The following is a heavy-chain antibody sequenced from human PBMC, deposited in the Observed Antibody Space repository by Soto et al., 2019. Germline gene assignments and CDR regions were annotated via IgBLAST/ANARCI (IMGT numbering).Heavy chain of an antibody. CDR2: IYHSGST. V-gene: IGHV4-30-2*01. D-gene: IGHD1-26*01. CDR1: GCSISSGGYS. J-gene: IGHJ5*02. CDR3: ARGWEPPTGGFDP. Sequence: SETLSLTCAFSGCSISSGGYSWSWIRQPPGKGLEWIGYIYHSGSTYYNPSLKSRVTISVDRSKNQFSLKLSSVTAADTAVYYCARGWEPPTGGFDPWGRGTLVTVSS.